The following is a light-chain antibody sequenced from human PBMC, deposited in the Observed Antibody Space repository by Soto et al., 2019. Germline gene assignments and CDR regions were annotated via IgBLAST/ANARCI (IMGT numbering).Light chain of an antibody. V-gene: IGKV4-1*01. CDR2: WAT. CDR1: QSVLYSSNNKNY. CDR3: QQYYRSRT. Sequence: DIVMTQSPDSLAVSLGERATINCKSSQSVLYSSNNKNYLAWYQQKPGQPPKLLIYWATTRESGVPDRFTGSGSGTDFTLTVSSLQAKDVAVYYCQQYYRSRTFGQGTKVEIK. J-gene: IGKJ1*01.